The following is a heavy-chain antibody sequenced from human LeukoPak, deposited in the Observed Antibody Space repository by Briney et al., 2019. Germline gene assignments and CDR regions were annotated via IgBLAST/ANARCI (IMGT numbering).Heavy chain of an antibody. D-gene: IGHD3-22*01. CDR1: GFTFSRYS. CDR2: ISGSGSTI. CDR3: ARESGYYLGSSAFDI. J-gene: IGHJ3*02. Sequence: GGSLRLSCAASGFTFSRYSMNWVRQAPGKGLEWISYISGSGSTIYYADSVKGRFTISRDNARSSLYLQLNSLRAEDTAVYYCARESGYYLGSSAFDIWGQGTMVTVSS. V-gene: IGHV3-48*04.